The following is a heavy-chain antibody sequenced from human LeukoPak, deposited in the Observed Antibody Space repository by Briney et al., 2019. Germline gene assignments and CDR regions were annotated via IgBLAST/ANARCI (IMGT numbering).Heavy chain of an antibody. D-gene: IGHD1-1*01. CDR1: GFTFSSYG. Sequence: GGSLRLSCAASGFTFSSYGMHWVRQAPGKGLECLAVISYDGSNKYYADSLKGRFTISRDNSKNTLYLQMNSLRAEDTAVYYCAKDLGVGLERRFDPWGQGTLVTVSS. CDR2: ISYDGSNK. CDR3: AKDLGVGLERRFDP. J-gene: IGHJ5*02. V-gene: IGHV3-30*18.